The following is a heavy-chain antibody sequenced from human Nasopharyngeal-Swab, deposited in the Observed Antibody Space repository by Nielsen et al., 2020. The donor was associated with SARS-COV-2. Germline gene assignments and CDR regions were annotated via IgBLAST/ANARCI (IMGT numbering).Heavy chain of an antibody. CDR2: IWYDGSNK. Sequence: WIRQPPGKGLEWVAVIWYDGSNKYYADSVKGRFTISRDNSKNTLYLQMNSLRAKDTAVYYCARGGGSSSSAPFDYWGQGTLVTASS. V-gene: IGHV3-33*01. D-gene: IGHD6-6*01. CDR3: ARGGGSSSSAPFDY. J-gene: IGHJ4*02.